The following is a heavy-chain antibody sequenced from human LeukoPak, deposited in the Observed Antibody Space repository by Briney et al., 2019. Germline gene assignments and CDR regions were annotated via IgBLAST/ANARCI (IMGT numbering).Heavy chain of an antibody. V-gene: IGHV3-74*01. D-gene: IGHD3/OR15-3a*01. CDR1: GFAFSAYW. CDR2: ITTDGSDS. Sequence: GGSLRLSCEVSGFAFSAYWMSWVRQAPGKGLEWVSRITTDGSDSGYADPVKGRFTVSRDNAKNTLYLQMNSLRVEDTAMYYCATSKEGLGDYWGRGTLVTVSS. CDR3: ATSKEGLGDY. J-gene: IGHJ4*02.